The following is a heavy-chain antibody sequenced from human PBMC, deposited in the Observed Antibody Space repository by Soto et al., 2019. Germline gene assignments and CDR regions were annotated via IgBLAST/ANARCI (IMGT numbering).Heavy chain of an antibody. D-gene: IGHD2-15*01. CDR3: AKSLSGLLSFGDFNY. CDR1: GFTFINYA. Sequence: LRLSCAASGFTFINYAMTWVRQAPGKGLEWVSVISGSGDTIDIADSVKGRFSISRDNSKNTVYLQMNSLRAEDTAVYYCAKSLSGLLSFGDFNYWGQGALVTVSS. V-gene: IGHV3-23*01. CDR2: ISGSGDTI. J-gene: IGHJ4*02.